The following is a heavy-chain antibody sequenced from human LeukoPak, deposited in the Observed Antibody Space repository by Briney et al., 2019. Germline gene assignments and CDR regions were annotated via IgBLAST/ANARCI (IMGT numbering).Heavy chain of an antibody. CDR2: INPSGGST. CDR1: GYTFTSYY. Sequence: ASVKVSCKASGYTFTSYYMHWVRQAPGQGLEWMGRINPSGGSTSYAQKFQGRVTMTRDMSTSTVYMELSRLRSDDTAVYHCARETRRRYSGSYFFYWGQGTLVTISS. V-gene: IGHV1-46*01. J-gene: IGHJ4*02. D-gene: IGHD1-26*01. CDR3: ARETRRRYSGSYFFY.